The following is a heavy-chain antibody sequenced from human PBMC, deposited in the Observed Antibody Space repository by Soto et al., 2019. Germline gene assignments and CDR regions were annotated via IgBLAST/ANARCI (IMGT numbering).Heavy chain of an antibody. V-gene: IGHV1-24*01. J-gene: IGHJ3*02. CDR1: GYTVSELS. Sequence: ASVKVSCKVSGYTVSELSMHWVRQAPGKGFEWMGGYDVEAGETIYAQKFQGRVTMADDTSTETAYMELSSLRSEDTAVYYCATHSVYSSASSCYSAAFDIWGQGTMVTVSS. D-gene: IGHD2-15*01. CDR2: YDVEAGET. CDR3: ATHSVYSSASSCYSAAFDI.